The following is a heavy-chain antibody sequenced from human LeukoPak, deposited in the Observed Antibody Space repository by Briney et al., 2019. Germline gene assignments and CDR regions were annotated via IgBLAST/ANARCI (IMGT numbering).Heavy chain of an antibody. CDR2: IYYSGST. CDR1: GASIRSYY. V-gene: IGHV4-59*01. J-gene: IGHJ5*02. D-gene: IGHD3-22*01. CDR3: ARPYYYDSRIDP. Sequence: SETLSLTCTVSGASIRSYYWSWLRQPPGKGLEWIGYIYYSGSTNYNPSLKSRVTISVDTSKNQFSLRLSSVTAADTAVYYCARPYYYDSRIDPWGQGTLVTVSS.